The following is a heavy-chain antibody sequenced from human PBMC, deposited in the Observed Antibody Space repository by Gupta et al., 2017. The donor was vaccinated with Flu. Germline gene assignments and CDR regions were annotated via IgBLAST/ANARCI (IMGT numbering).Heavy chain of an antibody. D-gene: IGHD2-15*01. CDR1: GYSFTGYY. V-gene: IGHV1-2*02. CDR2: INPTSGAT. J-gene: IGHJ4*02. CDR3: ARGDWELLLRH. Sequence: CKTSGYSFTGYYIHWVRQAPGQGLEWMGWINPTSGATKYAQMFQGRVTVTRDTSISTAFMELNGLTSDDTAVYYCARGDWELLLRHWGQGTLVTVSS.